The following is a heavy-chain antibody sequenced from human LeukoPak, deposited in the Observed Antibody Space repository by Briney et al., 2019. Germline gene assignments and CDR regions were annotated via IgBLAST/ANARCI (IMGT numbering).Heavy chain of an antibody. CDR3: ATGGYCSSTSCSEDDILSGFDL. J-gene: IGHJ2*01. Sequence: SETLFLTCSVSGGSINNFYWSWIRQPPGMRLEWIGYIYTSGSTNYNPSLKSRVTISVDTSKNQFSLKLSSVTAADTAVYYCATGGYCSSTSCSEDDILSGFDLWGRGTLVTVSS. CDR2: IYTSGST. D-gene: IGHD2-2*01. CDR1: GGSINNFY. V-gene: IGHV4-4*09.